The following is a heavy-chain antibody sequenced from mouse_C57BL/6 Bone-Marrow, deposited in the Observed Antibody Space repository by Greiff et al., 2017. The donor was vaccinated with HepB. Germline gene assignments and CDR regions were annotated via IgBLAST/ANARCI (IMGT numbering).Heavy chain of an antibody. V-gene: IGHV5-6*01. CDR2: ISSGVSYT. CDR1: GFTFSSYG. D-gene: IGHD1-1*01. J-gene: IGHJ1*03. Sequence: EVKLVESGGDLVKPGGSLKLSCAASGFTFSSYGMSWVRQTPDKRLEWVATISSGVSYTYYPDSVKGRFTISRDNAKNTLYLQMSSLKSEDTAMYYCARRGWVVLRDWYFDVWGTGTTVTVSS. CDR3: ARRGWVVLRDWYFDV.